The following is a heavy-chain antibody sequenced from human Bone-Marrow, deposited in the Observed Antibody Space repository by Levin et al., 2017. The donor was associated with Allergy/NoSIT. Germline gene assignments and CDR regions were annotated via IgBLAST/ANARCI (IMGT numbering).Heavy chain of an antibody. D-gene: IGHD6-19*01. CDR1: GFTFPNYA. Sequence: GESLKISCAASGFTFPNYAMHWVRQAPGKGLEWVSLIDHTGSTMYYPDSVKGRFTVSRDNSKNMLYLQMNSLRAEDTALYYCARKGYFSGSADGFDIWGQGTMVTVSS. V-gene: IGHV3-23*01. CDR2: IDHTGSTM. J-gene: IGHJ3*02. CDR3: ARKGYFSGSADGFDI.